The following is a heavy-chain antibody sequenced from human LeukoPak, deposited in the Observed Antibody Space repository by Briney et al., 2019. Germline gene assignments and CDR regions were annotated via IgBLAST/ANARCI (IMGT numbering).Heavy chain of an antibody. Sequence: SETLSLTCTVSGGSISSGSYYWSWIRQPAGKGLEWIGRIYTSGSTNYNPSLKSRVTISVETSKTQFSLKLSSVTAADTAVYYCARDVTIFGDQVFFWFDPWGQGTLVTVSS. CDR1: GGSISSGSYY. V-gene: IGHV4-61*02. J-gene: IGHJ5*02. CDR2: IYTSGST. D-gene: IGHD3-3*01. CDR3: ARDVTIFGDQVFFWFDP.